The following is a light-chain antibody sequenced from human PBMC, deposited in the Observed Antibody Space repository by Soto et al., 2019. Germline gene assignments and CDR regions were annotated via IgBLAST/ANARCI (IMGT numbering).Light chain of an antibody. CDR2: FDD. CDR3: AAWDDDLNGPV. Sequence: QPVLTQPPSVSAAPRQRVTISCSGSSSNIGNNAINWYQQVPGKAPKLLIHFDDRVASGVSDRFSGSKSGTSASLAISGLQSDDEADYYCAAWDDDLNGPVFGGGTKLTVL. CDR1: SSNIGNNA. J-gene: IGLJ3*02. V-gene: IGLV1-36*01.